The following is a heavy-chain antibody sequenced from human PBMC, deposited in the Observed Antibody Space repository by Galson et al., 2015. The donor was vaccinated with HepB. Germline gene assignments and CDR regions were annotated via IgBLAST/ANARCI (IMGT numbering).Heavy chain of an antibody. Sequence: SLRLSCAASGFTFSSYAMHWVRQAPGKGLEWVAVISYDGSNKYYADSVKGRFTISRDNSKNTLYLQMNSLRAEDTAVYYCARDLQTGLRCFDWSFDYWGQGTLVTVSS. V-gene: IGHV3-30-3*01. J-gene: IGHJ4*02. CDR2: ISYDGSNK. D-gene: IGHD3-9*01. CDR3: ARDLQTGLRCFDWSFDY. CDR1: GFTFSSYA.